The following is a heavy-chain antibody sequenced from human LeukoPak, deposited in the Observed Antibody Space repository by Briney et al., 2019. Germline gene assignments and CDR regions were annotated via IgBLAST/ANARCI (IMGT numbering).Heavy chain of an antibody. J-gene: IGHJ4*02. Sequence: PGGSLRLSCAASGFTFSSYAMSWVRQAPGKGLEWVSAISGSGGSTYYADSVKGRFTITRDNAKNSLYLQMNSLRAEDTGVYYCAREHGYTNSWYIDYWGQGTLVTVTS. D-gene: IGHD6-13*01. CDR3: AREHGYTNSWYIDY. CDR1: GFTFSSYA. V-gene: IGHV3-23*01. CDR2: ISGSGGST.